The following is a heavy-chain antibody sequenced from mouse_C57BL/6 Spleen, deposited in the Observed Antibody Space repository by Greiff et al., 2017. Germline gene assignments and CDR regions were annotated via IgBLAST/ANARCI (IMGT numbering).Heavy chain of an antibody. D-gene: IGHD1-1*01. Sequence: QVQLKQSGPGLVAPSQSLSITCTVSGFSLTSYGVHWVRQPPGKGLEWLVVIWSDGSTTYNSALKSRLSISKDNSKSQVFLKMNSLQTDDTAMYYCARHAGVYYYGSPYFDVWGTGTTVTVSS. CDR1: GFSLTSYG. V-gene: IGHV2-6-1*01. CDR3: ARHAGVYYYGSPYFDV. CDR2: IWSDGST. J-gene: IGHJ1*03.